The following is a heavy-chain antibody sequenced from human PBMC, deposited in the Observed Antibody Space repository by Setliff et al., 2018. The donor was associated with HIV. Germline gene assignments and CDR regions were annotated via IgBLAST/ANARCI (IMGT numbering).Heavy chain of an antibody. D-gene: IGHD2-15*01. Sequence: SETLSLTCTVSGGSISSSSYYWGWIRQPPGKGLEWIGSIYYSGSTYYNPSLKSRVTISVDTSKNQFSLNLTSVTAADTAVYYCARASVVHAIAVGYWGQGTLVTVSS. CDR3: ARASVVHAIAVGY. J-gene: IGHJ4*02. CDR2: IYYSGST. CDR1: GGSISSSSYY. V-gene: IGHV4-39*01.